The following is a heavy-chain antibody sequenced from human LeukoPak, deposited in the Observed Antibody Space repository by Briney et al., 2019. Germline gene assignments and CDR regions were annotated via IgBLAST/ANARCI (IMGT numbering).Heavy chain of an antibody. J-gene: IGHJ4*02. CDR2: IVVGSGNT. Sequence: ASVKVSCKASGFTFTSSAMQWVRQARGQRLEWIGWIVVGSGNTNYAQKFQERVTMTRDMSTSTVYMELSSLRSEDTAVYYCARGGYSGYDLIRTSPFDYWGQGTLVTVSS. V-gene: IGHV1-58*02. D-gene: IGHD5-12*01. CDR3: ARGGYSGYDLIRTSPFDY. CDR1: GFTFTSSA.